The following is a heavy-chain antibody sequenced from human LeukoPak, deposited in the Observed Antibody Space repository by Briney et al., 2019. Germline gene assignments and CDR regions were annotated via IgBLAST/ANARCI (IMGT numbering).Heavy chain of an antibody. V-gene: IGHV1-69*05. CDR3: ARNRDSSGYYDAFDI. D-gene: IGHD3-22*01. CDR1: GGTFSSYA. J-gene: IGHJ3*02. CDR2: IIPIFGTA. Sequence: AASVKVSCKASGGTFSSYAISWVRQAPGQGLGWMGGIIPIFGTANYAQKFQGRVTITTDESTSTAYMELSSLRSEDTAVYYCARNRDSSGYYDAFDIWGQGTMVTVSS.